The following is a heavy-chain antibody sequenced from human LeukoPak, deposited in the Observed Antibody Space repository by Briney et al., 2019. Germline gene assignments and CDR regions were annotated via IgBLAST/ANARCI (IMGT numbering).Heavy chain of an antibody. J-gene: IGHJ6*04. CDR1: GFTFSVYT. CDR3: ARDINSLCSDV. V-gene: IGHV3-21*01. Sequence: PGGSLRLSCAASGFTFSVYTMNWVRQAPGKGLEWVASIGGTRNYLYYADSVRGRFTMSRDNAENSLYLQMNSLRAEDTAVYFCARDINSLCSDVWGKGTTVTVSS. CDR2: IGGTRNYL. D-gene: IGHD5-18*01.